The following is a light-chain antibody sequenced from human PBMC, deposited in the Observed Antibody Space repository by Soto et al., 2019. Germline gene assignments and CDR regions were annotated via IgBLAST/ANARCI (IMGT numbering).Light chain of an antibody. J-gene: IGKJ5*01. V-gene: IGKV3-20*01. Sequence: IVLTQSPGTLSLSPGEIVTLSCRASQSVTTRLAWYQHKNGQAPTLLMSGASNRASGVPVRFSGSGYGTDFNLTITRLEPEDFALYYCQQYGGSPITFGLGTRLEIK. CDR2: GAS. CDR3: QQYGGSPIT. CDR1: QSVTTR.